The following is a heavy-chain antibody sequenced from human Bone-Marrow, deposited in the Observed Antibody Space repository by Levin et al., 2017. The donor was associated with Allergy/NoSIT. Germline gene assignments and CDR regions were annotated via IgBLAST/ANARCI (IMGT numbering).Heavy chain of an antibody. CDR2: IIPIFGTA. D-gene: IGHD3-3*01. CDR3: ARDRQITIFGVVITPSFDY. CDR1: GGTFSSYA. J-gene: IGHJ4*02. Sequence: SVKVSCKASGGTFSSYAISWVRQAPGQGLEWMGGIIPIFGTANYAQKFQGRVTITADESTSTAYMELSSMRSEDTAVYYCARDRQITIFGVVITPSFDYWGQGTLVTVSS. V-gene: IGHV1-69*13.